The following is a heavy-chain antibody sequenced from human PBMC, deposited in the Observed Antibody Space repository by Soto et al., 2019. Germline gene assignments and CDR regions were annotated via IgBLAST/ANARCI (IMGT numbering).Heavy chain of an antibody. CDR3: ARSLTEGYCTITGCYTRPLYGMDV. CDR1: GYTFRGCY. D-gene: IGHD2-2*02. CDR2: INPNSGGT. Sequence: ASVKVSCKASGYTFRGCYIHWLRQAPGQGLEWMGWINPNSGGTNYAQKFQGRVTVTRDTPTSTAYMELSRLTSDDTAVYYCARSLTEGYCTITGCYTRPLYGMDVWGQGTTVTVSS. V-gene: IGHV1-2*02. J-gene: IGHJ6*02.